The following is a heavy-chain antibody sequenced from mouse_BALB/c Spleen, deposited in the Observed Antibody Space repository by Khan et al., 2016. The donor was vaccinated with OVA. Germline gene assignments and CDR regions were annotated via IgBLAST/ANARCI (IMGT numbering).Heavy chain of an antibody. V-gene: IGHV5-12-1*01. Sequence: EVELVESGGGLVKPGGSLKLSCAASGFAFSSYDLSWVRQTPEKRLEWVAYISSGGFTNYSLDTMEVRFSISRDNAKTNLYLQILILQPEDTAIYYCARHQATMITTRWYFDVWGAGATVTVSS. J-gene: IGHJ1*01. CDR3: ARHQATMITTRWYFDV. D-gene: IGHD2-4*01. CDR2: ISSGGFTN. CDR1: GFAFSSYD.